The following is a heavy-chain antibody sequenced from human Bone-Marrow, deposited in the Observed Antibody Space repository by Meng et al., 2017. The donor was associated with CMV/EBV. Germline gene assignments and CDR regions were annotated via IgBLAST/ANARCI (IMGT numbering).Heavy chain of an antibody. Sequence: GSISSYDWSWIRQPAGKGLEWIGRIYSSGSTNYNPSLKSRVAMSVDTSKNRFSLKLSSVTAADTAMYYCARDIEAYYDSSPKYYFDYWGQGTLVTVSS. V-gene: IGHV4-4*07. CDR2: IYSSGST. CDR1: GSISSYD. CDR3: ARDIEAYYDSSPKYYFDY. J-gene: IGHJ4*02. D-gene: IGHD3-22*01.